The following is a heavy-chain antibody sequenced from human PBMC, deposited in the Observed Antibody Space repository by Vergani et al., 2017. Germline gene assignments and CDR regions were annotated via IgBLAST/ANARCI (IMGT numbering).Heavy chain of an antibody. V-gene: IGHV4-30-4*02. CDR2: VSSSGTSS. Sequence: QLQLQESGPGLVEPSETLSLTCTVSGASITRADTWWTWIRRSPGKGLEWIGRVSSSGTSSSYNPSLGDRPAISLDTPKNQFSLDLSSVTAGDTAVYYCARGQWAFEAWGQGIPVTVSS. J-gene: IGHJ4*02. D-gene: IGHD6-19*01. CDR3: ARGQWAFEA. CDR1: GASITRADTW.